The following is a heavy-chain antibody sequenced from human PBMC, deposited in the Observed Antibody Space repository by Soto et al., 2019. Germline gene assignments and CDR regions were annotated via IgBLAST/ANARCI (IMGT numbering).Heavy chain of an antibody. CDR1: GYTFTRYN. Sequence: QAKLVQSGAEVKKPGASANISCKASGYTFTRYNIHWVRQAPGQGLEWMGIIDTRGGSTDYTQRFQGRVTRTRDTSTGTVYMELSSLGSEDTAVYYCARDLPRDLVRGSFDSWGQGTMVTVSS. V-gene: IGHV1-46*01. CDR2: IDTRGGST. CDR3: ARDLPRDLVRGSFDS. J-gene: IGHJ3*02. D-gene: IGHD3-10*01.